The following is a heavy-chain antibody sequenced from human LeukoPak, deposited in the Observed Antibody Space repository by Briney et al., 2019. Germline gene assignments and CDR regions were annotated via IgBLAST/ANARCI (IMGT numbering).Heavy chain of an antibody. J-gene: IGHJ6*02. CDR1: GFTFSSYS. Sequence: GGSLRLSCAASGFTFSSYSMNWVRQAPGKGLEWVSSISSSSSYIYYADSVKGRFTISRDNAKNSLYLQMNSLRAEDTAVYYCARGSPARAAGSLASNNYYYYYGMDVWGQGTTVTVSS. D-gene: IGHD6-13*01. CDR3: ARGSPARAAGSLASNNYYYYYGMDV. CDR2: ISSSSSYI. V-gene: IGHV3-21*01.